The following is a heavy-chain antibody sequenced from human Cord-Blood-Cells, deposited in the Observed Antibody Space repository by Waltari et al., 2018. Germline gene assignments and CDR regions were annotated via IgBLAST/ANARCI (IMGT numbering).Heavy chain of an antibody. J-gene: IGHJ3*02. CDR2: FDPEDGET. CDR1: GYPLTELS. Sequence: QVQLVQSGAEVKKPGASVKVSCKVSGYPLTELSTHWVRQAPGKGLEWMGGFDPEDGETIDAQNVQGRVTMTEDTSTDTAYMELSSLRSEYTAVYYCATSRPYSGSYYAFDIWGQGTMVTVSS. CDR3: ATSRPYSGSYYAFDI. V-gene: IGHV1-24*01. D-gene: IGHD1-26*01.